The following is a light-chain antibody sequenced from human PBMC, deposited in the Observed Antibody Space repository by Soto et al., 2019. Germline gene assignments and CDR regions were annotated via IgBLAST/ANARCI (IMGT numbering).Light chain of an antibody. J-gene: IGLJ1*01. Sequence: QSALTQPASVSGSPGQSITISCTGTSRDVGAYNFVSWYQQHPGKAPKLMIYEVSNRPSGVSNRFSGSKSGNTASLTISGLQVADEADYYCSSYTSSSNYVFGTGTKLTVL. CDR2: EVS. V-gene: IGLV2-14*01. CDR1: SRDVGAYNF. CDR3: SSYTSSSNYV.